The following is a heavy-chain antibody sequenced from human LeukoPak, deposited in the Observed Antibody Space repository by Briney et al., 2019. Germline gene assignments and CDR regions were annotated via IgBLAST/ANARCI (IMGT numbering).Heavy chain of an antibody. J-gene: IGHJ2*01. CDR1: GFTFSSYS. V-gene: IGHV3-7*01. CDR2: IKQDGSEK. Sequence: GGSLRLSCAASGFTFSSYSMNWVRQAPGKGLEWVANIKQDGSEKYYVDSVKGRFTISRDNARNSLYLQMNSLRAEDTAVYYCARGLGATTADWYFDLWGRGTLVTVSS. D-gene: IGHD1-26*01. CDR3: ARGLGATTADWYFDL.